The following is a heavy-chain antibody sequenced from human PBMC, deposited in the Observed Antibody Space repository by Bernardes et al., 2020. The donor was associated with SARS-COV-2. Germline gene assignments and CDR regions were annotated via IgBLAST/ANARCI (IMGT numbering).Heavy chain of an antibody. J-gene: IGHJ4*02. Sequence: ASVKVSCKASGYTFTGHYIHWIRQAPGQGIDWMGWINPKSGDTNFARKFQGRVTMTRDTSIGTAYMELSRLTSDDTAVYYCARGVGLVYPDYWGQGTLVTVSS. CDR2: INPKSGDT. D-gene: IGHD2-2*02. CDR3: ARGVGLVYPDY. CDR1: GYTFTGHY. V-gene: IGHV1-2*02.